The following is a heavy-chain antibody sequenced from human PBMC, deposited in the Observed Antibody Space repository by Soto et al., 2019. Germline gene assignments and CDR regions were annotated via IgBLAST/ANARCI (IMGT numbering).Heavy chain of an antibody. V-gene: IGHV3-48*01. Sequence: GGSLRLSCAASGFSISDCSMNWVRRAPGKGLEWISFISTNNDAIYYADSVKGRFTISRDNAKNSLYLQMNSLRAEDTALYYCASVLGSRRSGSYPSYWGQGTLVTVSS. J-gene: IGHJ4*02. CDR2: ISTNNDAI. CDR3: ASVLGSRRSGSYPSY. D-gene: IGHD3-10*01. CDR1: GFSISDCS.